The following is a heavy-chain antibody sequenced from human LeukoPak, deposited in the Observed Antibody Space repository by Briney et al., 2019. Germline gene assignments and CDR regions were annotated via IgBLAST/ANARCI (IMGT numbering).Heavy chain of an antibody. V-gene: IGHV1-2*02. J-gene: IGHJ6*03. D-gene: IGHD3-3*01. CDR1: GYTFTGYY. Sequence: GASVKVSCKASGYTFTGYYMHWVRQAPGQGLEWMGWINPNSGGTNYAQKFQGRVNMTRDTSISTAYMELSRLRSHDTAVYYCARGQITIFGVVILGYYYMDVWGKGTTVTVSS. CDR2: INPNSGGT. CDR3: ARGQITIFGVVILGYYYMDV.